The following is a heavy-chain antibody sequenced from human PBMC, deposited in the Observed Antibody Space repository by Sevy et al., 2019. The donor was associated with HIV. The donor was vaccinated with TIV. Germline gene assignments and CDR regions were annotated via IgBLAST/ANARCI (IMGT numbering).Heavy chain of an antibody. CDR2: ISAYNDNT. CDR3: ARDNPTVAGSDALDI. CDR1: GYTFTSYA. J-gene: IGHJ3*02. D-gene: IGHD6-19*01. Sequence: ASVKVSCKASGYTFTSYAISWVRQQAPGQGLEWMGGISAYNDNTNYAQKLQGRVTMTTDTSTSTAYMELMSLSADETAVYFCARDNPTVAGSDALDIWGQGTMVTVSS. V-gene: IGHV1-18*01.